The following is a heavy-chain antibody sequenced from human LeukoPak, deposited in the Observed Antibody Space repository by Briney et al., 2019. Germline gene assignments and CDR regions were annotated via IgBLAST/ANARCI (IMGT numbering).Heavy chain of an antibody. CDR3: ARHGPRRDGYNYDY. J-gene: IGHJ4*02. CDR1: GASIRSYY. V-gene: IGHV4-59*08. CDR2: IYYTGSTNY. D-gene: IGHD5-24*01. Sequence: SETLSLTCTVSGASIRSYYWSWIRQPPGKGLECIGYIYYTGSTNYNYNPSLESRVTISVDTSKNQFSLKLSSVTAADTAVYYCARHGPRRDGYNYDYWGPGTLVTVSS.